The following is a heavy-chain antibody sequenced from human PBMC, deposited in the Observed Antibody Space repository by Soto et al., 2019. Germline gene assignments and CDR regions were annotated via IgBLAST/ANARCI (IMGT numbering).Heavy chain of an antibody. CDR1: GFTFSSYA. Sequence: GGSLRLSCAASGFTFSSYAMSWVRQAPGKGLEWVSAISGSGGSTYYADSVKGRFTISRDNSKNTLYLQMNSLRAEDTAVYYCAKSHRPSSYYYYYGMDVWGQGTTVTVSS. V-gene: IGHV3-23*01. J-gene: IGHJ6*02. CDR2: ISGSGGST. CDR3: AKSHRPSSYYYYYGMDV.